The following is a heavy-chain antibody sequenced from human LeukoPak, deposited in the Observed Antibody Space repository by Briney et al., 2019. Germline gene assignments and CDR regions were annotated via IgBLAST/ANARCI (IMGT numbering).Heavy chain of an antibody. CDR2: INPNSGGT. J-gene: IGHJ4*02. CDR3: ARYDGGYLNFDY. CDR1: GYTLTGYY. Sequence: ASVKVSCKASGYTLTGYYMHWVRQAPGQGLEWMGWINPNSGGTNYAQKFQGRVTMTRDTSISTAYMELSRLRSDDTAVYYCARYDGGYLNFDYWGQGTLVTVSS. V-gene: IGHV1-2*02. D-gene: IGHD4-17*01.